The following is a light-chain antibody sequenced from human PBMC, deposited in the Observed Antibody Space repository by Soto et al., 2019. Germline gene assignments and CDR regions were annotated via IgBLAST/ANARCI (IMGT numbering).Light chain of an antibody. CDR1: QAVGSN. CDR2: GAS. J-gene: IGKJ4*01. CDR3: QQYNKWLPLT. V-gene: IGKV3-15*01. Sequence: EIVMTQSPATLSVSPGEGATLSCRASQAVGSNLAWYQQKPGQAPRVVIYGASTRATGIPARFSGSGSGTEFTLTISSLQSEDFAVYYCQQYNKWLPLTFGGGTKVEIK.